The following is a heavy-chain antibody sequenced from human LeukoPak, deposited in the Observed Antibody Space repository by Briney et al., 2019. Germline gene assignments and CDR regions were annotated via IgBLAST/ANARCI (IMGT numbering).Heavy chain of an antibody. Sequence: PGGSLRLSCAASGFTFSTYAMSWVRQAPGKGLEWVAVMNGNGGSTYYADSVKGRFTISRDNSKNTAYLQMNSLRVEDTAIYYCAKDSSTWYFSGSWGQGTLVTVSS. J-gene: IGHJ5*02. CDR3: AKDSSTWYFSGS. CDR2: MNGNGGST. CDR1: GFTFSTYA. V-gene: IGHV3-23*01. D-gene: IGHD6-13*01.